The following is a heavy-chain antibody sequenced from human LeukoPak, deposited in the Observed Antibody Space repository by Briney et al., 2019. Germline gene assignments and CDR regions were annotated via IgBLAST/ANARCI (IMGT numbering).Heavy chain of an antibody. CDR3: ARTTESSSWYVGNWFDP. Sequence: SETLSLTCAVSGGSISSSNWWSWVRQPPGKGLEWIGEIYHSGSTNYNPSLKSRVTISVDKSKNQFSLKLSSVTAADTAVYYCARTTESSSWYVGNWFDPWGQGTLVTVSS. CDR2: IYHSGST. V-gene: IGHV4-4*02. D-gene: IGHD6-13*01. J-gene: IGHJ5*02. CDR1: GGSISSSNW.